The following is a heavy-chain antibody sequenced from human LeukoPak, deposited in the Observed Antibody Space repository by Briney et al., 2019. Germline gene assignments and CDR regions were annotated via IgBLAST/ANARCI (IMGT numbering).Heavy chain of an antibody. CDR2: INSDGSST. J-gene: IGHJ6*03. D-gene: IGHD3-16*01. Sequence: PGGSLGLSCAASGFTFSSYAMSWVRQAPGKGLVWVSRINSDGSSTSYADSVKGRFTISRDNAKNTLYLQMNSLRAEDTAVYYCARDPTPYYDYVWGSYTEYMDVWGKGTTATVSS. CDR1: GFTFSSYA. V-gene: IGHV3-74*01. CDR3: ARDPTPYYDYVWGSYTEYMDV.